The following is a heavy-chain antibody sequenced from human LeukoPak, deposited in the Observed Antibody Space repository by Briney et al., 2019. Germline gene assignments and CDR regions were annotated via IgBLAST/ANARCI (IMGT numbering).Heavy chain of an antibody. CDR3: ARVAAAGIYGIDV. D-gene: IGHD6-13*01. CDR2: IYYSGST. Sequence: SETLSLTCTVSGGSISSYYWSWIRQPPGKGLEWIGYIYYSGSTSYNPSLKSRVTISVDTSKNQFSLKLSSVTAADTAVYYCARVAAAGIYGIDVWGQGTTVTVSS. J-gene: IGHJ6*02. V-gene: IGHV4-59*01. CDR1: GGSISSYY.